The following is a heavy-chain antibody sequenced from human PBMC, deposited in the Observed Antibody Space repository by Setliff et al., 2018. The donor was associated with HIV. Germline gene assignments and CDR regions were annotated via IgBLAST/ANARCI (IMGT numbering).Heavy chain of an antibody. Sequence: PSETLSLTCTVSGYSISSGYYWGWIRQPPGKGLEWIGSIYHSGITYYNSSLKSRVTISVDTSENQFSLKVTSVTAADTATYYCSRGPPFDRWGRGTLVTVSS. CDR3: SRGPPFDR. V-gene: IGHV4-38-2*02. CDR2: IYHSGIT. J-gene: IGHJ2*01. CDR1: GYSISSGYY.